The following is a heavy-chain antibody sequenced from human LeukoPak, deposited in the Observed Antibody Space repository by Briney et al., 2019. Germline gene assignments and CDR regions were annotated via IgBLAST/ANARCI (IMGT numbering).Heavy chain of an antibody. CDR3: ARAGYCSGGSCYNYNGMDV. CDR2: INNGASTI. Sequence: GGSLRLSCAASGFTFSGYEMNWVRQAPGKGLEWVSYINNGASTIYYADSVKGRFTISRDNAKNSLYLQMNSLRAEDTAVYYCARAGYCSGGSCYNYNGMDVWGQGTTVTVSS. CDR1: GFTFSGYE. D-gene: IGHD2-15*01. J-gene: IGHJ6*02. V-gene: IGHV3-48*03.